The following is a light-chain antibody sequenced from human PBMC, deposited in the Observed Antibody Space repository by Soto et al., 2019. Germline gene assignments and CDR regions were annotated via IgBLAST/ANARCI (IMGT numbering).Light chain of an antibody. Sequence: QSVLTQPPSVSVAPGQRVTISCPGCSSNIGAGYDVHWYQRLPGTAPKLLIYGNSNRPSGVPDRFSGSKSGTSASLAITGLRAEDEADYYSQSYDSILNNCVFGRGTKLTVL. CDR3: QSYDSILNNCV. J-gene: IGLJ3*02. V-gene: IGLV1-40*01. CDR1: SSNIGAGYD. CDR2: GNS.